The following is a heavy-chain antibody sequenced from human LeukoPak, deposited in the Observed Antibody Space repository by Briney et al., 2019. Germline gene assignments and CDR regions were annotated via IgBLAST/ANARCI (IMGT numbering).Heavy chain of an antibody. D-gene: IGHD2-21*02. CDR1: GGSFSGYY. J-gene: IGHJ4*02. CDR2: INHSGST. V-gene: IGHV4-34*01. CDR3: ARGXPYXVXVTAIGFFDS. Sequence: SETLSLTCAVYGGSFSGYYWSWIRQPPGKGLEWIGEINHSGSTNYNPSLKSRVTISVDTSKNQFSLKLSSVTAADTAVYYCARGXPYXVXVTAIGFFDSWGQGTLVTVSS.